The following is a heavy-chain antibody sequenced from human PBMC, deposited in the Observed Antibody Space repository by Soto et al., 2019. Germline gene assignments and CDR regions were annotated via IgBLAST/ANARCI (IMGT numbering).Heavy chain of an antibody. Sequence: PYEPLSLPCTVCGGSISSYYWSWIRQPPGKGLEWIGYIYYSGSTNYNPSLKSRVTISVDTSKNQFSLKLSSVTAADTAVYYCARRYYDSSGYGMDVWGQGTTVTVSS. CDR1: GGSISSYY. J-gene: IGHJ6*02. V-gene: IGHV4-59*01. CDR3: ARRYYDSSGYGMDV. D-gene: IGHD3-22*01. CDR2: IYYSGST.